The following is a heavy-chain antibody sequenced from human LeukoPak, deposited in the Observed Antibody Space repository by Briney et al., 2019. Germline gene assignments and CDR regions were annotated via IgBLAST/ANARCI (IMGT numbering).Heavy chain of an antibody. Sequence: GGSLRLSCAAPGFSFSSNWMGWVRQAPGKGLEWVAHIKRDGSQKYYLDSVKGRSTISRDNAKNSLYLQMNSLRVEDTAVYYCARLGLEVGGPNWYDPWGQGTLVAVSS. J-gene: IGHJ5*02. V-gene: IGHV3-7*01. CDR1: GFSFSSNW. D-gene: IGHD1-1*01. CDR2: IKRDGSQK. CDR3: ARLGLEVGGPNWYDP.